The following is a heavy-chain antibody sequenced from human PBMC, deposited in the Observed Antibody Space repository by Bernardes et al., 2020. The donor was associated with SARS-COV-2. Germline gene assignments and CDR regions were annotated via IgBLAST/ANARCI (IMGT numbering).Heavy chain of an antibody. V-gene: IGHV3-53*01. J-gene: IGHJ4*02. Sequence: VGSLCTSCAVSGFTVSSTYMGWVRQAPGQGLAWVSVLDSSGPTYYTDSVKGRFTISRDKSKNTLYLQMNSLRAEDTAVYYCARGLVFFDYWGQGTLVTVSS. D-gene: IGHD3-3*01. CDR3: ARGLVFFDY. CDR2: LDSSGPT. CDR1: GFTVSSTY.